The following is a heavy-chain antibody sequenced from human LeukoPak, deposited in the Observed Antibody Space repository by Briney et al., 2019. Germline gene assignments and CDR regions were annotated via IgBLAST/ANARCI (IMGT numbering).Heavy chain of an antibody. CDR1: GYRFTSYW. V-gene: IGHV5-51*01. CDR2: IYPGDSDT. CDR3: ASTYGSGSYSLDY. J-gene: IGHJ4*02. Sequence: GESLKISYKGSGYRFTSYWIGWVRQMPGKGLEWMGIIYPGDSDTRYSPSFQGQVTISADKSISTAYLQWSSLKASDTAMYYCASTYGSGSYSLDYWGQGTLVTVSS. D-gene: IGHD3-10*01.